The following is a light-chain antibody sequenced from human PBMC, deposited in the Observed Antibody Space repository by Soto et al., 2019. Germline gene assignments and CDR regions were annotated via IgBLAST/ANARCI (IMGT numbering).Light chain of an antibody. V-gene: IGLV1-40*01. CDR2: GNS. Sequence: QPVLTQPPSVSGAPGQRVTISCTGSSSNIGAGYDVHWYQQLPGTAPKLLIYGNSNRPSGVPDRFSCSKSGTSASLAITGLQAEDEADYYCQSYDSSLSGYWVFGGGTKLTV. J-gene: IGLJ3*02. CDR3: QSYDSSLSGYWV. CDR1: SSNIGAGYD.